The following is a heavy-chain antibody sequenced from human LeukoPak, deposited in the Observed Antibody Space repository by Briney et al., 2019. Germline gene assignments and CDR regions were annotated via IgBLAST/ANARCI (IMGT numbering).Heavy chain of an antibody. CDR2: ISGGGGGT. Sequence: GGSLRLSCAASGFTFSHAWMSWVRQAPGKGLEWVSGISGGGGGTYYADSVKGRFTISRDNSKNTLYLQMNSLRAEDTAVYYCAKGGTIVRGVNFLDYWGQGTLVTVSS. D-gene: IGHD3-10*01. V-gene: IGHV3-23*01. CDR3: AKGGTIVRGVNFLDY. J-gene: IGHJ4*02. CDR1: GFTFSHAW.